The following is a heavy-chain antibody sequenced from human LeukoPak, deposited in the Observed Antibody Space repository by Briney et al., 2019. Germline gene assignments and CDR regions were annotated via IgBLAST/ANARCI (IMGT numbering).Heavy chain of an antibody. J-gene: IGHJ4*02. V-gene: IGHV1-18*01. CDR2: ISAYNGNT. CDR1: GYTFTSYG. Sequence: GASVKVSCKASGYTFTSYGISWVRQAPGQGLEWXXWISAYNGNTNYAQKLQGRVTMTTDTSTSTAHMELRSLRSDDTAVYYCARDRGIAAAGSPVWIRWGQGTLVTVSS. CDR3: ARDRGIAAAGSPVWIR. D-gene: IGHD6-13*01.